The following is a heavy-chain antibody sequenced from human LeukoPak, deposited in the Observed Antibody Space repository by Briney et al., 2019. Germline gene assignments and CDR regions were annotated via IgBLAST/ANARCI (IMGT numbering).Heavy chain of an antibody. Sequence: GESLQISCKGSGYSFTSYWISWVRQMPGKGLEWMGRIDPSDSYTNYSPPFQGHVTISADKSISTAYLQWSSLKASDTAMYYCARHVTGFGEFDYWGQGTLVTVSS. CDR2: IDPSDSYT. V-gene: IGHV5-10-1*01. D-gene: IGHD3-10*01. CDR1: GYSFTSYW. CDR3: ARHVTGFGEFDY. J-gene: IGHJ4*02.